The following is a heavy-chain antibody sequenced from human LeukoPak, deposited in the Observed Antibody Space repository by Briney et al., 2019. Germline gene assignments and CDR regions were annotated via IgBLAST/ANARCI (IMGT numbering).Heavy chain of an antibody. CDR2: ISGNGCST. Sequence: PGGALRLSCAASGFTFSSYAMYWVRQAPGKGLEWVSGISGNGCSTYYADSVKGRFTISRDNSKNTLYLQINSLRAEDSAVYYCAKDPYSSGWAYFDYWGQGTLVTVSS. CDR1: GFTFSSYA. J-gene: IGHJ4*02. D-gene: IGHD6-19*01. CDR3: AKDPYSSGWAYFDY. V-gene: IGHV3-23*01.